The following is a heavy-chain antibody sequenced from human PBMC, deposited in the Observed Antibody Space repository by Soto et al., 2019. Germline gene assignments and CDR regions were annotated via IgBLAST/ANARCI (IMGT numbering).Heavy chain of an antibody. CDR1: GCSVSSGSYY. V-gene: IGHV4-61*01. J-gene: IGHJ6*02. D-gene: IGHD3-3*01. Sequence: XETLSLTCTVSGCSVSSGSYYWSWIRQPPGKGLEWIGYIYYSGSTNYNPSLKSRVTISVDTSKNQFSLKLSSVTAADTAVYYCARYRLRFLEWLRAGSYYGMDVWGQGTTVTVSS. CDR2: IYYSGST. CDR3: ARYRLRFLEWLRAGSYYGMDV.